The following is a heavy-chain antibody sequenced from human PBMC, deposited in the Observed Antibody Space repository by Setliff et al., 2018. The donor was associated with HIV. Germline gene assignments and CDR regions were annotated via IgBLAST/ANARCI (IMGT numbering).Heavy chain of an antibody. CDR1: GGSFSGYY. CDR3: ASRGYSGFHDN. V-gene: IGHV4-34*01. CDR2: INHSGST. Sequence: PSETLSLTCAVYGGSFSGYYWSWIRQPPGKGLEWIGEINHSGSTNYNMSLWSRVTISLDASRNQFSLELISVTAADTAVYYCASRGYSGFHDNWGQGTLVTVSS. J-gene: IGHJ4*02. D-gene: IGHD5-12*01.